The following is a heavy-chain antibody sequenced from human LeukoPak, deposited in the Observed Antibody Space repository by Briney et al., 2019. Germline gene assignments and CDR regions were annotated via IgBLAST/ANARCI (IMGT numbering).Heavy chain of an antibody. V-gene: IGHV4-39*07. J-gene: IGHJ4*01. D-gene: IGHD1-14*01. CDR3: AYNRNFALDN. CDR1: GGSISSGSYY. Sequence: ASETLSLTCTVSGGSISSGSYYWGWIRQPPGKGLEWIGSIYYSGSTYYNPSLKSRVTISVDTSRNHFSLKLTSVTAADTAVYFCAYNRNFALDNWGQGTLVTVSS. CDR2: IYYSGST.